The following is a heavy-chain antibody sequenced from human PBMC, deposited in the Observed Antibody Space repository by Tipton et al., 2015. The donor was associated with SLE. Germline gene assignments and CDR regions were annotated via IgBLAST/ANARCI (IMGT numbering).Heavy chain of an antibody. CDR3: ARGFLEMFDP. CDR2: IHFSGKT. Sequence: TLSLTCTVSGGSIDYHYWSWIRQTPGKGLEYLGFIHFSGKTDSHPSPKSRVTMSVDTSKNQFSLRLSSVTTADTAVYYCARGFLEMFDPWGPGTLVTVSS. V-gene: IGHV4-59*11. D-gene: IGHD3-3*01. CDR1: GGSIDYHY. J-gene: IGHJ5*02.